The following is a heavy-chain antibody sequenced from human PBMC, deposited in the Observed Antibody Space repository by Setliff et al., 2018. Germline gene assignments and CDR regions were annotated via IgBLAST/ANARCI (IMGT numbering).Heavy chain of an antibody. CDR1: GFTFNTYA. CDR3: VKDVVGYSSTWPKRDYFDY. CDR2: ISDTALGI. V-gene: IGHV3-23*01. J-gene: IGHJ4*02. Sequence: GGSLRLSCAASGFTFNTYAMSWVRQPPGKGLEWVSSISDTALGIYYADSVRGRFTISRDNFKKTLYLQMNSLRAEDTAVYYCVKDVVGYSSTWPKRDYFDYWGQGTLVTVSS. D-gene: IGHD6-13*01.